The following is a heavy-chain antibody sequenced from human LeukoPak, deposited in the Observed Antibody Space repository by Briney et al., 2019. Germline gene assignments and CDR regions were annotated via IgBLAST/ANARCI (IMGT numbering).Heavy chain of an antibody. Sequence: PGGSLRLSCAASGFTFSSYGMHWVRQAPGKGLEWVAVIWYDGSNKYYADSVKGRFTISRDNSKNTLYLQMNSLRAEDTAVYYCARDRRSYVAGYYGMDVWGQGTTVTVSS. CDR3: ARDRRSYVAGYYGMDV. D-gene: IGHD1-26*01. CDR1: GFTFSSYG. J-gene: IGHJ6*02. CDR2: IWYDGSNK. V-gene: IGHV3-33*01.